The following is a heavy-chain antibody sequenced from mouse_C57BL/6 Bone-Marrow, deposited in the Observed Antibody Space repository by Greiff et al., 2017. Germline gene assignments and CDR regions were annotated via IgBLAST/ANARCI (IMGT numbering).Heavy chain of an antibody. CDR2: IRLKSDNYAT. CDR3: TGPAWFAY. V-gene: IGHV6-3*01. Sequence: EVKLMESGGGLVQPGASMKLSCVASGFTFSNYWMNWVRQSPEKGLEWVAQIRLKSDNYATHYAESVKGRFTIPRDDSKSSVYLQMNNLRAEDTGIYYCTGPAWFAYWGQGTLVTVSA. CDR1: GFTFSNYW. J-gene: IGHJ3*01.